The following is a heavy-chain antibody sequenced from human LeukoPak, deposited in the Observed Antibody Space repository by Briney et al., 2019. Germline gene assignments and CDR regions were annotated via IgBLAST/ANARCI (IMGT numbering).Heavy chain of an antibody. CDR3: ARAFNSSGWYVFDY. V-gene: IGHV1-2*06. D-gene: IGHD6-19*01. CDR2: INPNSGGT. CDR1: GYTFTGYY. Sequence: ASVKVSCKASGYTFTGYYMHWVRQASGQGLEWMGRINPNSGGTNYAQKFQGRVTMTRDTSISTAYMELSRLRSDDTAVYYCARAFNSSGWYVFDYWGQGTLVTVSS. J-gene: IGHJ4*02.